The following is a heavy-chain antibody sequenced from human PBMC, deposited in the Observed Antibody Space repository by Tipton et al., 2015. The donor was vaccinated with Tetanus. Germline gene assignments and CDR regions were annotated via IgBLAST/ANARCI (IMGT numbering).Heavy chain of an antibody. CDR3: ARPLTSVAFGVFAFDV. CDR2: IYPGDSYS. D-gene: IGHD3-16*01. CDR1: GYMFSSHW. J-gene: IGHJ3*01. V-gene: IGHV5-51*01. Sequence: QSGAEVKQPGEPLKISCKGSGYMFSSHWIGWVRQVPGKGLEWLGTIYPGDSYSTYSPTFEGQVTISVDRSVDTAYLQWSSLKASDAASYYCARPLTSVAFGVFAFDVWGQGTLVTVSS.